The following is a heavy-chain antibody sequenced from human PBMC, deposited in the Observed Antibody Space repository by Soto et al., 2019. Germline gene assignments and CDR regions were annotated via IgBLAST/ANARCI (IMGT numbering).Heavy chain of an antibody. D-gene: IGHD3-10*01. Sequence: QVQLQESGPGLVKPSETLSLTCTVSGGSMSGYYWSWIRQPPGKGLEWIGYIHDSGSTNYNPSLKSRVTISLDTSKNQISLKLSSVTAEDTAVYYCASTGSGSSDYWGQGTMVTVSS. CDR2: IHDSGST. J-gene: IGHJ4*02. V-gene: IGHV4-59*01. CDR1: GGSMSGYY. CDR3: ASTGSGSSDY.